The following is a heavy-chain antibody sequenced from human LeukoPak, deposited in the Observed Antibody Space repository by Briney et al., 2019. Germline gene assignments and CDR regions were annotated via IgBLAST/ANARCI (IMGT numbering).Heavy chain of an antibody. CDR1: GYTFTSYG. D-gene: IGHD1-7*01. V-gene: IGHV1-18*01. J-gene: IGHJ6*02. CDR3: ARAGTTTFYYYGMDV. Sequence: ASVKVSCKASGYTFTSYGISMVRQAPGQGLEWMGWISAYNGNTNYAQKLQGRVTMTTDTSTSTAYMELRSLRSDDTAVYYCARAGTTTFYYYGMDVWGQGTTVTVPS. CDR2: ISAYNGNT.